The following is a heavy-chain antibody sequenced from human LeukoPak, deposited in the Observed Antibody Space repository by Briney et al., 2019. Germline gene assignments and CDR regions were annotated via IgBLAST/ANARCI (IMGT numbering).Heavy chain of an antibody. CDR3: ARVGPGLMAF. J-gene: IGHJ1*01. CDR1: GFTFSSYW. Sequence: GGSLRLSCAASGFTFSSYWMHWVRQAPGKGLVWVSRINGDESSTSYADSVKGRFTISRDNARNTLYLQMSSLRVKDTAVYYCARVGPGLMAFWGQGTLVTVSS. D-gene: IGHD3-16*01. CDR2: INGDESST. V-gene: IGHV3-74*01.